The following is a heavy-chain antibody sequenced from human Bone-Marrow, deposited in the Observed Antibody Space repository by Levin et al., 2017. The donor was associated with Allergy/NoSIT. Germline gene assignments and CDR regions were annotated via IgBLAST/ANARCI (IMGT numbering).Heavy chain of an antibody. V-gene: IGHV3-7*01. J-gene: IGHJ5*02. D-gene: IGHD2-15*01. CDR2: INEPGTQT. Sequence: PGGSLRLSCAASGFTFRMSWMSWVRQAPVKGLEWVANINEPGTQTYYVDSVKGRFTVSRDNAKNSLYLQLNSLRVEDTAVYYCAREYCSGGTCYSDGAWGQGTLVTVSS. CDR3: AREYCSGGTCYSDGA. CDR1: GFTFRMSW.